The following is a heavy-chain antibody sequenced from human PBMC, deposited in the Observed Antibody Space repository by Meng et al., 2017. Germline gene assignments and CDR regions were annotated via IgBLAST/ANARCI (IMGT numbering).Heavy chain of an antibody. CDR3: AREAAAGANAFDI. CDR2: ISSSGSTI. J-gene: IGHJ3*02. V-gene: IGHV3-11*04. Sequence: VELGEAGGGLVKPGGSLRLSCAASGFTFSDYYMSWIRQAPGKGLEWVSYISSSGSTIYYADSVKGRFTISRDNAKNSLYLQMNSLRAEDTAVYYCAREAAAGANAFDIWGQGTMVTVSS. D-gene: IGHD6-13*01. CDR1: GFTFSDYY.